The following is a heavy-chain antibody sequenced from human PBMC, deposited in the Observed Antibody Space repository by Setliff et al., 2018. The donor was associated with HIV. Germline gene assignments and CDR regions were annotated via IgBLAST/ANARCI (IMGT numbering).Heavy chain of an antibody. J-gene: IGHJ5*02. V-gene: IGHV4-39*01. CDR2: SYYSGST. D-gene: IGHD5-18*01. CDR1: GGSISSKNYF. CDR3: ARRHTAFDP. Sequence: PSETRSLTCTVSGGSISSKNYFWGWIRQPPEKCREWIGSSYYSGSTYYNPSLKSRVTISIDTSRNQFYLKLTSVTAADTARYYCARRHTAFDPWGQGTLVTVSS.